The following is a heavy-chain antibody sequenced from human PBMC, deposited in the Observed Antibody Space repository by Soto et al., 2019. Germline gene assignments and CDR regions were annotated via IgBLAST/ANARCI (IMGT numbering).Heavy chain of an antibody. Sequence: PGGSLRLSCATSGCISGDCAMNWVRQAPGKGLEWVSYISSSSSVIDYADSVKGRFTVSRDNARNSLYLQMNSLRAEDTAVYYCARDLSWGSNWYYYMDVWGKGTTVTVSS. J-gene: IGHJ6*03. CDR3: ARDLSWGSNWYYYMDV. CDR1: GCISGDCA. V-gene: IGHV3-48*01. D-gene: IGHD7-27*01. CDR2: ISSSSSVI.